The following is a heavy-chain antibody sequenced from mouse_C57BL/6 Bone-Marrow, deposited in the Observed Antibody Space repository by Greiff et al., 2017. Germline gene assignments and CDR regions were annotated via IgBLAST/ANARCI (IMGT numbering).Heavy chain of an antibody. Sequence: VQLQQSGAALVKPGASVKLSCKASGYTFTNYWMHWVKQRPGQGLEWIGMMHPNGGSPDYNEKFKSEATLSVDKSSRTAYMELSSLTSDDSAVYYCARSYDYDDYTIDYWGQGTSVTVSS. CDR3: ARSYDYDDYTIDY. D-gene: IGHD2-4*01. J-gene: IGHJ4*01. V-gene: IGHV1-64*01. CDR1: GYTFTNYW. CDR2: MHPNGGSP.